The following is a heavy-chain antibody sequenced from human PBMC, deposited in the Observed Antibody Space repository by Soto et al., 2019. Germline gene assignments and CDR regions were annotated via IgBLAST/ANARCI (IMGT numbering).Heavy chain of an antibody. V-gene: IGHV3-30*18. CDR1: GFTFSNYA. J-gene: IGHJ4*02. CDR3: ANIRNVVYAHNAY. CDR2: ISYDGSNK. Sequence: QAGGSLRLSCTASGFTFSNYAMTWVRQAPGKGLEWVAVISYDGSNKYYADSVRGRFAISRDNSNNMLYLQMNSLRAEDTAVYYCANIRNVVYAHNAYWGQGTLVTVSS. D-gene: IGHD2-8*02.